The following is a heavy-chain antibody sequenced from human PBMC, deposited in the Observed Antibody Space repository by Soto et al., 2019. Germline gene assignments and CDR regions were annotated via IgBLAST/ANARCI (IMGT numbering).Heavy chain of an antibody. V-gene: IGHV1-69*13. D-gene: IGHD6-19*01. CDR3: ATFPSVSGTPYYYYYGMVV. CDR1: GGTFSSYA. CDR2: IIPIFGTA. J-gene: IGHJ6*01. Sequence: SSVKVSCKASGGTFSSYAISWVRQAPGQGLEWMGGIIPIFGTANYAQKFQGRVTITADESTSTAYMELSSLRSEDTAVYYCATFPSVSGTPYYYYYGMVVWGQGTAVTVSS.